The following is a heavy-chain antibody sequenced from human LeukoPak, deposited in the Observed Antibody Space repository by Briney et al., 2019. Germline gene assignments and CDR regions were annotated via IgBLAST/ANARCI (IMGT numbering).Heavy chain of an antibody. Sequence: PGGSLRLSCAPSGFTFSNYGMHWVRQAPGKGLEWVAFIPYDGTNKYYADSVKGRFTISRDNAKNSLFLQMNSLRAEDTAVYYCARVCRDGYNGYYYYYYYMDVWGKGTTVTVSS. D-gene: IGHD5-24*01. CDR3: ARVCRDGYNGYYYYYYYMDV. CDR2: IPYDGTNK. V-gene: IGHV3-30*02. CDR1: GFTFSNYG. J-gene: IGHJ6*03.